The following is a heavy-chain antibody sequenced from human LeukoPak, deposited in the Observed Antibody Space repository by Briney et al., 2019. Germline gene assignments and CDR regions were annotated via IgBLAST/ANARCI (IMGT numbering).Heavy chain of an antibody. V-gene: IGHV3-48*03. Sequence: GGSLRLSCAASGFTFSSYEMNWVRQAPGKGLEWVSYISSSGSTIYYADSVKGRFTISRDNAKNSLYLLMNSLKAEDAAIYYCTTEVSGSHTNWGQGTLVTVSS. J-gene: IGHJ4*02. CDR3: TTEVSGSHTN. CDR1: GFTFSSYE. D-gene: IGHD1-26*01. CDR2: ISSSGSTI.